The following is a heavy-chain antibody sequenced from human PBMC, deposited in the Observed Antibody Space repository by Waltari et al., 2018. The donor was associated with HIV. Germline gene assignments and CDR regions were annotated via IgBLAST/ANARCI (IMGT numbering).Heavy chain of an antibody. CDR2: IYYSGST. Sequence: QVQLQESGPGLVKPSETLSLTCTVSGGSISSYYWRCIRQPPGKGLEWIGYIYYSGSTNYNPSLKSRVTIAVDTSKNQFSLKLSSVTAADTAVYYCARGNYYDSSDYYWNYYYYGMDVWGQGTTVTVSS. CDR3: ARGNYYDSSDYYWNYYYYGMDV. J-gene: IGHJ6*02. V-gene: IGHV4-59*01. CDR1: GGSISSYY. D-gene: IGHD3-22*01.